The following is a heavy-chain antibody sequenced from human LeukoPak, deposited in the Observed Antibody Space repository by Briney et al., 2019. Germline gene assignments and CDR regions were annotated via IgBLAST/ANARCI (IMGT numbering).Heavy chain of an antibody. CDR1: GFTVSSNY. D-gene: IGHD3-22*01. CDR2: IYSGGST. J-gene: IGHJ4*02. CDR3: ARDLNYDSAY. V-gene: IGHV3-53*01. Sequence: GWSLRLSCAASGFTVSSNYMSWVRQAPGKGLEWVSVIYSGGSTYYADSVKGRFTIPRDNSKNTVYLQMNSLRAEDTAVYYCARDLNYDSAYWGQGTLVTVSS.